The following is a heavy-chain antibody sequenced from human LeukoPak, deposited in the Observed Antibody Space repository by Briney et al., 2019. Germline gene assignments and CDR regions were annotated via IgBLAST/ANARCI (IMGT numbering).Heavy chain of an antibody. CDR2: ISQFGNT. CDR3: ARGGHSNHDPFDY. D-gene: IGHD4-11*01. Sequence: ASETLSLTCDVLGGPFSGYYWSWIRQPPGRRLEWIGEISQFGNTDYNPSLKSRVTISVDTSRGRFSLKVTSVTAADTAVYYCARGGHSNHDPFDYWGQGTLVTVSS. J-gene: IGHJ4*02. CDR1: GGPFSGYY. V-gene: IGHV4-34*01.